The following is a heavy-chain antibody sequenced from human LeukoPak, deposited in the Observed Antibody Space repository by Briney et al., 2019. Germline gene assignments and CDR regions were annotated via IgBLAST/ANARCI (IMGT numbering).Heavy chain of an antibody. CDR3: ARTGYSSGWYANFVY. D-gene: IGHD6-19*01. J-gene: IGHJ4*02. CDR2: ISGSDGST. Sequence: GGSLRLSCAASGFTFSSYAMSWVRQAPGKGLEWVSAISGSDGSTYYADSVKGRFTISRDNSKNTLYLQMNSLRAEDTAVYYCARTGYSSGWYANFVYWGQGTLVTVSS. CDR1: GFTFSSYA. V-gene: IGHV3-23*01.